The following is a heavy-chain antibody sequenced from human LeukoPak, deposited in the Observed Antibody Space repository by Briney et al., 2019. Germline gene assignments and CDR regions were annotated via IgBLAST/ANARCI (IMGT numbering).Heavy chain of an antibody. Sequence: SVKVSCKASGGTFSSYAISWVRQAPGQGLEWMGGIIPIFGTANYAQKFQGRVTITADTSTSTAYMELRSLRSDDTAVYYCARDEWVRHRCPDYWGQGTLVTVSS. CDR2: IIPIFGTA. J-gene: IGHJ4*02. CDR3: ARDEWVRHRCPDY. D-gene: IGHD5-12*01. V-gene: IGHV1-69*06. CDR1: GGTFSSYA.